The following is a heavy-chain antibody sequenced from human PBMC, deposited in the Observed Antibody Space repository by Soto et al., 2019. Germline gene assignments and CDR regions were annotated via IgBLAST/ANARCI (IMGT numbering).Heavy chain of an antibody. J-gene: IGHJ4*02. D-gene: IGHD3-10*01. Sequence: QVQLMQAGAEVTKPGASVTLSCKTSGYAFMSYGLSWVRLAPGQGLEWMGWTVAGSGNRIYAQKFQDRINMNIDTSTNTGYMELRRLRSDDSALYFCTSVAGYGSGSRHFDTWGQGTLVTVSS. V-gene: IGHV1-18*01. CDR1: GYAFMSYG. CDR3: TSVAGYGSGSRHFDT. CDR2: TVAGSGNR.